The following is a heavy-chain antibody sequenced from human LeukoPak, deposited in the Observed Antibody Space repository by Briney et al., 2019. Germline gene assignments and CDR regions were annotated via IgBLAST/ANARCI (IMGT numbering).Heavy chain of an antibody. CDR3: ARDLYGDYFDY. CDR1: GYTFSRYG. V-gene: IGHV1-3*01. D-gene: IGHD3-16*01. J-gene: IGHJ4*02. CDR2: INAGNENT. Sequence: ASVKVSCKASGYTFSRYGMHWVRQAPGQRLEWMGWINAGNENTKYSQKFQGRVSITRDASASTAYMELSSLTSEDTAVYYCARDLYGDYFDYWGQGTLVTVSS.